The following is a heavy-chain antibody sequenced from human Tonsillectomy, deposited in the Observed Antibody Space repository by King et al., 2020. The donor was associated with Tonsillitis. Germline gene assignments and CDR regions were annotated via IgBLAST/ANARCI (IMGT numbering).Heavy chain of an antibody. CDR2: ISWNSGSI. Sequence: VQLVESGGGLVQPGRSLRLSCAASGFTFDDYAMHWVRQAPGKGLEWVSGISWNSGSIGYADSVKGRFTISRDNAKNSLYLQMNSLRAEDTALYYCAKDEREMAKIIGWMDVWGQGTTVTVSS. D-gene: IGHD5-24*01. CDR1: GFTFDDYA. J-gene: IGHJ6*02. V-gene: IGHV3-9*01. CDR3: AKDEREMAKIIGWMDV.